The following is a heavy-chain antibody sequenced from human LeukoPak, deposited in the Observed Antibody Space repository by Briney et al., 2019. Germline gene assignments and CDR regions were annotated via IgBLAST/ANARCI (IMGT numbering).Heavy chain of an antibody. D-gene: IGHD4-17*01. J-gene: IGHJ6*04. CDR3: ACPCGVTTTGYYYYGMDV. Sequence: GGSLRLSCAASGFTFSSYEMNWVRQAPGKGLEWVSYISSSGSTIYYADPVKGRFTISRDNAKNSLYLQMNSLRAEDTAVYYCACPCGVTTTGYYYYGMDVWGKGTTVTVSS. CDR1: GFTFSSYE. CDR2: ISSSGSTI. V-gene: IGHV3-48*03.